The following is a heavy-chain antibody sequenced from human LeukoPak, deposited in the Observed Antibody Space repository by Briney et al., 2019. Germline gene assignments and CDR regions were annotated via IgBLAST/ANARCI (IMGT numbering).Heavy chain of an antibody. CDR2: INHSGST. Sequence: SETLSLTCAVYGGSFSGYYWSWIRQPPGKGLEWIGEINHSGSTNYNPSLKSRVTISVDTSKNQFSLKLSSVTAADTAVYYCARGLFITMVRGVITWSSAFRWFDPWGQGTLVTVSS. D-gene: IGHD3-10*01. V-gene: IGHV4-34*01. CDR3: ARGLFITMVRGVITWSSAFRWFDP. J-gene: IGHJ5*02. CDR1: GGSFSGYY.